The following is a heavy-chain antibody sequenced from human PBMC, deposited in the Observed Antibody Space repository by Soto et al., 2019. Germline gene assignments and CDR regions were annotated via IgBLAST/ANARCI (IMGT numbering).Heavy chain of an antibody. V-gene: IGHV4-31*03. J-gene: IGHJ4*02. CDR3: ARDRGDYYDSSGYYPARYYFDY. D-gene: IGHD3-22*01. Sequence: SETLSLTCTVSGGSISSGGYYWSWIRQHPGKGLEWIGYIYYSGSTYYNPSLKSRVTISVDTSKNQFSLKLSSVTAADTAVYYCARDRGDYYDSSGYYPARYYFDYWGQGTLVTV. CDR2: IYYSGST. CDR1: GGSISSGGYY.